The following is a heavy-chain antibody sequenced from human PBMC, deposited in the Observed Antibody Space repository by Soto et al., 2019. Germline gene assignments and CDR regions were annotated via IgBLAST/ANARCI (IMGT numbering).Heavy chain of an antibody. CDR3: ARADRTLVTSYSLDG. D-gene: IGHD2-21*02. J-gene: IGHJ6*02. CDR1: GGSISSGGYY. Sequence: SETLSLTCTVSGGSISSGGYYWTWIRQPPGKGLEWIGEINHSGTINFNPSLKSRLTISLDTSKKHFSLKLSSVTDADTAAYYCARADRTLVTSYSLDGWGQGTTVTVSS. CDR2: INHSGTI. V-gene: IGHV4-39*02.